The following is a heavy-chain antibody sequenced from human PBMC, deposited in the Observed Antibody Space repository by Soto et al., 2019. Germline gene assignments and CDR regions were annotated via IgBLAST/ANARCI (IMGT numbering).Heavy chain of an antibody. Sequence: QVQLQQWGAGLLKPSETLSLTCAVYGGSFSGYYWSWIRQPPGKGLEWIGEINHSGSTNYNPSLKSRVTISVDTSKNQFSRKLSSVTAADTAVYYCARGLRFGWLRSYYFDYWGQGTLVTVSS. V-gene: IGHV4-34*01. CDR2: INHSGST. J-gene: IGHJ4*02. CDR3: ARGLRFGWLRSYYFDY. CDR1: GGSFSGYY. D-gene: IGHD5-12*01.